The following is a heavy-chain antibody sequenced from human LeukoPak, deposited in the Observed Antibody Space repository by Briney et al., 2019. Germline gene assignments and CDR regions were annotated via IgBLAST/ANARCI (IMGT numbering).Heavy chain of an antibody. Sequence: PGGSLRLSCAASGFTFSSYAMSWVRQAPGKGLEWVSGISGSGGSTHYADSVKGRLTIARDNSKNTLYPQMSSLRGKDTAVYYCAKDSVTTRGWFDSWGQGTLVTVSS. D-gene: IGHD4-17*01. CDR2: ISGSGGST. CDR1: GFTFSSYA. CDR3: AKDSVTTRGWFDS. V-gene: IGHV3-23*01. J-gene: IGHJ5*01.